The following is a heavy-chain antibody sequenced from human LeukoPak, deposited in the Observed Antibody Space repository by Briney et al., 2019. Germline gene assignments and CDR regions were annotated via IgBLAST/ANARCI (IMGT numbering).Heavy chain of an antibody. J-gene: IGHJ4*02. CDR1: GYTFTSYG. CDR2: IRVYNGNT. D-gene: IGHD3-22*01. V-gene: IGHV1-18*01. CDR3: AILDYYDSSGLGFFY. Sequence: ASVKVSCKASGYTFTSYGINWVRQAPGQGLEWMGWIRVYNGNTNYAQKLQGRVTMTTDTSTSTAYMELRSLRSDDTAVYYCAILDYYDSSGLGFFYWGQGTLVTVSS.